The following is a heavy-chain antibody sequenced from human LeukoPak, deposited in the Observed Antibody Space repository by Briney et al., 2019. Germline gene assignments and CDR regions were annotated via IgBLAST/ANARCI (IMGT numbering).Heavy chain of an antibody. Sequence: GGSLRLSCAASGFTFSSYGMSWVRQAPGKGLEWVSGISGGGVSTYYADSVKGRFTISRDNSKNTLYLQMNSLRAEDTAVYYCAKAPRPLTWFDYWGQGTLVTVSS. CDR1: GFTFSSYG. CDR2: ISGGGVST. V-gene: IGHV3-23*01. CDR3: AKAPRPLTWFDY. J-gene: IGHJ4*02.